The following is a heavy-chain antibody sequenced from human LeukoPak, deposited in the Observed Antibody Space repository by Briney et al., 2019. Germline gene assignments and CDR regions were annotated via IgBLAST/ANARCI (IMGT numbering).Heavy chain of an antibody. CDR2: IYSGSST. CDR3: ARLPGGRQLN. J-gene: IGHJ4*02. CDR1: GFAVSSTY. D-gene: IGHD1-1*01. Sequence: GGSLRLSCAASGFAVSSTYMSWVRQAPGKGLDWVSVIYSGSSTYYADSVKGRFTISRDNSKNMVYLQMNSLRAEDTAVYYCARLPGGRQLNWGQGTLVTVSS. V-gene: IGHV3-53*01.